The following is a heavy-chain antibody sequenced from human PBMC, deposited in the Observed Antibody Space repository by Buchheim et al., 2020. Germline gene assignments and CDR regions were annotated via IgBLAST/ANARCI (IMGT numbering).Heavy chain of an antibody. CDR1: GFTFSNYW. Sequence: EVQLVESGGGLAQPGGSLRLSCAAPGFTFSNYWMGWVRQVPGKGLEWVANIKQDGSAKYYVDSVKGRFTISRDNAKNSLYLQMNSLRAEDTALYYCARENYFDYWGQGAL. J-gene: IGHJ4*02. CDR2: IKQDGSAK. V-gene: IGHV3-7*01. CDR3: ARENYFDY.